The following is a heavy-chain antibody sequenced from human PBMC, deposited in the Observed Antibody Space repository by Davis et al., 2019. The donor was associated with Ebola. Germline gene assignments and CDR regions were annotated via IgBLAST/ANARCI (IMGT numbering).Heavy chain of an antibody. CDR1: GGTFSSNA. CDR3: ARELLDYSKNKLYYYYGMDV. Sequence: AASVKGSCKASGGTFSSNAISWVRQAPGQGLEWMGGIIPIFGTANYAQKFQGRVTIAADESTSTAYMELSSLRSEDSAVFYCARELLDYSKNKLYYYYGMDVWGQGTTVTVSS. V-gene: IGHV1-69*13. CDR2: IIPIFGTA. J-gene: IGHJ6*02. D-gene: IGHD4-11*01.